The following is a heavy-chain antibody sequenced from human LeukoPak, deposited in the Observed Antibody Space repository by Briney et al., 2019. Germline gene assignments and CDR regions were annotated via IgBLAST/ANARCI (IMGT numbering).Heavy chain of an antibody. CDR1: GGTFSSYA. CDR2: IIPIFGTA. CDR3: ARDLRSGSYYSGGFDY. Sequence: SVKVSCKASGGTFSSYAISWVRQAPGQGLEWMGGIIPIFGTANYAQKFQGRVTITADESTSTAYMELSSLRSEDTAVYYCARDLRSGSYYSGGFDYWGQGTLVTVSS. J-gene: IGHJ4*02. V-gene: IGHV1-69*13. D-gene: IGHD3-10*01.